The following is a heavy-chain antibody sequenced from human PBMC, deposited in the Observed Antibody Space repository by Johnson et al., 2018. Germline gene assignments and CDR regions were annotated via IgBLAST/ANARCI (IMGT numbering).Heavy chain of an antibody. CDR1: GFTFSSYW. V-gene: IGHV3-7*03. J-gene: IGHJ3*02. Sequence: EVQLVQSGGGLVQPGGSLRLSCAASGFTFSSYWMSWVRQAPGKGLEWVANIKQDGSEKYYVDSVKGRFTISRDNAKNSLYLQMKSLQTEGTAGYYCATDLIHGSGSYPDAFDIWGQGTMVTVSS. CDR2: IKQDGSEK. D-gene: IGHD3-10*01. CDR3: ATDLIHGSGSYPDAFDI.